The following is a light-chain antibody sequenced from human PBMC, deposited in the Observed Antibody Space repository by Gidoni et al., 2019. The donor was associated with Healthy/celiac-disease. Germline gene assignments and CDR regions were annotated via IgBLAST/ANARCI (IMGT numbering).Light chain of an antibody. Sequence: EIVLTHSPATLSLSPGERATLSCRASQSVSSYLAWYQQKPGQAPRLLIYDASNRATGIPARFSGSGSGTDFTLTISSLEPEDFAVYYCQQRSNWPLTFXGXTKVEIK. J-gene: IGKJ4*01. CDR2: DAS. CDR3: QQRSNWPLT. CDR1: QSVSSY. V-gene: IGKV3-11*01.